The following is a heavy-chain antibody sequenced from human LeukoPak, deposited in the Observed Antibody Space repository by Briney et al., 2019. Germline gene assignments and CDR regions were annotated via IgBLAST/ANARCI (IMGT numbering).Heavy chain of an antibody. CDR1: GFTFSSYA. V-gene: IGHV3-23*01. J-gene: IGHJ4*02. CDR3: AKKLSGSYKGFDY. D-gene: IGHD1-26*01. CDR2: ISDNGGTV. Sequence: GGSLRLSCAASGFTFSSYAMSWVRQAPGKGLEWVSGISDNGGTVYYADSVKGRFTISRDNSKNSLYLQMNSLRAEDTAVYYCAKKLSGSYKGFDYWGQGTLVTVSS.